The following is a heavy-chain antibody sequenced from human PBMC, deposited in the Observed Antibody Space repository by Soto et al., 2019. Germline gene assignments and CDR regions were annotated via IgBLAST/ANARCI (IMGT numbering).Heavy chain of an antibody. J-gene: IGHJ4*02. D-gene: IGHD3-10*01. CDR2: IYYSGST. V-gene: IGHV4-61*08. CDR1: GGSISSGGYY. CDR3: ARALMVRGSPYYFDY. Sequence: PSETLSLTCTVSGGSISSGGYYWSWIRQPPGKGLEWIGYIYYSGSTNYNPSLKSRVTISVDTSKNQFSLKLSSVTAADTAVYYCARALMVRGSPYYFDYWGQGTLVTVS.